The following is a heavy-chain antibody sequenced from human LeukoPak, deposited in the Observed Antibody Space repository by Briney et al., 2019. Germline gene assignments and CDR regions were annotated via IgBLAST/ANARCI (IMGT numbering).Heavy chain of an antibody. V-gene: IGHV3-7*01. D-gene: IGHD6-13*01. J-gene: IGHJ4*02. CDR1: GFTFSRYW. Sequence: GGSLRLSCAASGFTFSRYWMSWMRQAPGKGLEWVANIKYDGYEEYYVDSVRGRFTLSRDNAKNSLYLQMNSLRAEDTAVYYCARRFIAAAFFDHWGQGTLVAVSS. CDR3: ARRFIAAAFFDH. CDR2: IKYDGYEE.